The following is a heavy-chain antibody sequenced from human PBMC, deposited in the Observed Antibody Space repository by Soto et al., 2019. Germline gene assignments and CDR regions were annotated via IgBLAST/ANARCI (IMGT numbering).Heavy chain of an antibody. CDR2: TDYRSKWCN. V-gene: IGHV6-1*01. CDR1: GDIVSSNDAT. J-gene: IGHJ4*02. D-gene: IGHD1-26*01. Sequence: SQTLSLTCAISGDIVSSNDATWNWIRHSPSRGLYWLWRTDYRSKWCNDCAVSVKSGMTINADTAENEFSLQRNSVTAEDTAVYYCAIPVGNRWLDCWGQGTLVTVSS. CDR3: AIPVGNRWLDC.